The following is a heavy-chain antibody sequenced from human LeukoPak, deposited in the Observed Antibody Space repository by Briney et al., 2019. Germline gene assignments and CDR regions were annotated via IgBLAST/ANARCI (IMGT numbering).Heavy chain of an antibody. V-gene: IGHV3-30*04. Sequence: GGSLRLSCAASGFTFSSYAMHWVRQAPGKGLEWVTVISYDGSNKYYADSVKGRFTISRDNSKNTLYLQMNILRAEDTAVYYCARIPIKAARPGSWYFDLWGRGTLVTVSS. D-gene: IGHD6-6*01. CDR1: GFTFSSYA. CDR3: ARIPIKAARPGSWYFDL. CDR2: ISYDGSNK. J-gene: IGHJ2*01.